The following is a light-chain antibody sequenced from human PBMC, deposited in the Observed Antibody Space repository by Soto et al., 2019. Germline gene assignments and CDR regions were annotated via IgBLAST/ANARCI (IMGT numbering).Light chain of an antibody. CDR3: CSYAGSSLGV. J-gene: IGLJ3*02. Sequence: QSALTQPRSVSGSPGQSVTISCTGTSSDVGVYNYVSWYQQHPGKAPQLVIYDVINRPSGVPDRFSCSKSGNTASLTISGLQAEDEADYYCCSYAGSSLGVFGGGTKLTVL. CDR2: DVI. V-gene: IGLV2-11*01. CDR1: SSDVGVYNY.